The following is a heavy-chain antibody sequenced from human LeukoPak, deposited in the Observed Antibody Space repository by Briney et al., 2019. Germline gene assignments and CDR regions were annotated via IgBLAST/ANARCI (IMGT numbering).Heavy chain of an antibody. CDR2: ISAYNGNT. CDR3: ARARGYCSGGSCRHFDY. Sequence: ASVKVSCKASGYTFTSYGISWVRQAPGQGREGMGWISAYNGNTNYAQKLQGRVTMTTGTSTSTAYMELRSLRSDDTAVYYCARARGYCSGGSCRHFDYWGQGTLVTVSS. J-gene: IGHJ4*02. V-gene: IGHV1-18*04. D-gene: IGHD2-15*01. CDR1: GYTFTSYG.